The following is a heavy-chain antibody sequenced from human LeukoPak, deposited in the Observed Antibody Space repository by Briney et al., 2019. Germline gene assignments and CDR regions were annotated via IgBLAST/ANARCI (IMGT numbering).Heavy chain of an antibody. J-gene: IGHJ4*02. Sequence: SETLSLTCAVSGGSISSSSYYWGWIRQPPGKGLEWIGSIYYSGSTNYNPSLKSRVTISVDTSKNQFSLKLSSVIAADTAVYYCARGNSGSYQAPYYPGRNFDYWGQGTLVTVSS. CDR3: ARGNSGSYQAPYYPGRNFDY. D-gene: IGHD1-26*01. CDR1: GGSISSSSYY. V-gene: IGHV4-39*07. CDR2: IYYSGST.